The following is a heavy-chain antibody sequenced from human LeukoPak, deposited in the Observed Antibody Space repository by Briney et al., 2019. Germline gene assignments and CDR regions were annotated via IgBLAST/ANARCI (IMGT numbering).Heavy chain of an antibody. Sequence: PGGSVRVSCMASGYTFTSHDIVWLRQATGQGPEWVAWLKPKSGRSGDAQQFQGRVTMTTTTTMSTAYLELSSMRSDVPAIYYCALRTPVDIVATLGERVKKGLDYWGQATLVTVS. CDR1: GYTFTSHD. CDR2: LKPKSGRS. V-gene: IGHV1-8*01. J-gene: IGHJ1*01. D-gene: IGHD5-12*01. CDR3: ALRTPVDIVATLGERVKKGLDY.